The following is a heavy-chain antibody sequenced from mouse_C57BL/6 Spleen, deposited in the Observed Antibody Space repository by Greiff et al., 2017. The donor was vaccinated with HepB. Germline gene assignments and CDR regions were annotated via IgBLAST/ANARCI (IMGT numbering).Heavy chain of an antibody. CDR1: GYTFTDYN. CDR3: ARRSAMDY. CDR2: INPNNGGT. V-gene: IGHV1-18*01. J-gene: IGHJ4*01. Sequence: EVQLQQSGPELVKPGASVKIPCKASGYTFTDYNIDWVKQSHGKSLEWIGDINPNNGGTIYNQKFKGKATLTVDKSSSTAYMELRSLTSEDTAVYYCARRSAMDYWGQGTSVTVSS.